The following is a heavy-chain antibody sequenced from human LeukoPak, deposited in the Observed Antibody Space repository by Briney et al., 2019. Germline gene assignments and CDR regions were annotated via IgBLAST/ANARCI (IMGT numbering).Heavy chain of an antibody. D-gene: IGHD2-2*01. CDR2: IYPGDSDT. J-gene: IGHJ4*02. V-gene: IGHV5-51*01. Sequence: GESLKISCKGSGYSFTSYWIGWVRQMPGKGLEWMGIIYPGDSDTRYSPSFQGQVTISADKSISTAYLQWSSLRASDTAIYYCARVGYCSRTSCSSFDYWGQGTLVTASS. CDR1: GYSFTSYW. CDR3: ARVGYCSRTSCSSFDY.